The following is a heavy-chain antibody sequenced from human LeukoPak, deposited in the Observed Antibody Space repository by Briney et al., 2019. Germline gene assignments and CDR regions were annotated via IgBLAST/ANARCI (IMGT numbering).Heavy chain of an antibody. CDR3: ARDKYSSSGLDY. Sequence: PSETLSLTCTVSGGSISSSSYYWGWIRQPPGKGLEWIGEINHSGSTNYNPSLKSRVTISVDTSKNQFSLKLSSVTAADTAVYYCARDKYSSSGLDYWGQGTLVTVSS. CDR1: GGSISSSSYY. D-gene: IGHD6-6*01. CDR2: INHSGST. V-gene: IGHV4-39*07. J-gene: IGHJ4*02.